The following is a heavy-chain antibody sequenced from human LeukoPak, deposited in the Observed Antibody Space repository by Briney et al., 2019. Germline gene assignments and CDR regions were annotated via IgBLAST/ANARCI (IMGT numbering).Heavy chain of an antibody. Sequence: GGSLRLSCAASGFTFSGSAMHWVRQASGKGLEWVGRIRSKANSYATAYAASVKGRFTISRDDSKNTAYLQMNSLKTEDTAVYYCTRHHYGSGFPTTNWGQRTLVTVSS. CDR2: IRSKANSYAT. J-gene: IGHJ4*02. V-gene: IGHV3-73*01. CDR1: GFTFSGSA. D-gene: IGHD3-10*01. CDR3: TRHHYGSGFPTTN.